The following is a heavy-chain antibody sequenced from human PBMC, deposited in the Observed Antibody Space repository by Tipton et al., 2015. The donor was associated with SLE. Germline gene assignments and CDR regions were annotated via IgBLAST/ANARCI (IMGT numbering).Heavy chain of an antibody. V-gene: IGHV4-34*01. CDR2: INHSGST. CDR3: ARALAAAQEFDP. J-gene: IGHJ5*02. CDR1: GGSFSGYY. D-gene: IGHD6-13*01. Sequence: TLSLTCAVYGGSFSGYYWSWIRQPPGKGLEWIGEINHSGSTNYNPSLKSRVTISVDTSKNQFSLKLSSVTAADTAVHYCARALAAAQEFDPWGQGTLVTVSS.